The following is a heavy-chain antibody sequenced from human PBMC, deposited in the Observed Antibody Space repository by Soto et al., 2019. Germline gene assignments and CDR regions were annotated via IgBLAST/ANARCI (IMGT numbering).Heavy chain of an antibody. Sequence: GGSLRLSCAASGFIFSSYAMTWVRQAPGKGLEWVSAISGSGGSSYYADSVKGRFTISRDNSKNTLFLQMNSLRAEDTAVYYCAKYQGGNGWYGGPSSSWGQGTLVTVSS. CDR2: ISGSGGSS. D-gene: IGHD6-19*01. CDR3: AKYQGGNGWYGGPSSS. J-gene: IGHJ5*02. V-gene: IGHV3-23*01. CDR1: GFIFSSYA.